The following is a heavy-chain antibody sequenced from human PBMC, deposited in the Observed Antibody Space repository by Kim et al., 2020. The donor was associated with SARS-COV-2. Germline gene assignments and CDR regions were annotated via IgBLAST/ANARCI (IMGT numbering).Heavy chain of an antibody. CDR1: GGTFSSYA. CDR2: IIPILGIA. J-gene: IGHJ6*02. Sequence: SVKVSCKASGGTFSSYAISWVRQAPGQGLEWMGRIIPILGIANYAQKFQGRVTITADKSTSTAYMELSSLRSEDTAVYYCARDAWAVAPMRGPYYYYGMDVWGQGTTVTVSS. CDR3: ARDAWAVAPMRGPYYYYGMDV. V-gene: IGHV1-69*04. D-gene: IGHD6-19*01.